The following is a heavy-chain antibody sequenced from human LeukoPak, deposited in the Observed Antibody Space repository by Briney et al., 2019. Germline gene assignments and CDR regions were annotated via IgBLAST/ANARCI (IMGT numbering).Heavy chain of an antibody. V-gene: IGHV6-1*01. J-gene: IGHJ4*02. CDR3: VREGGAFVLFDS. CDR1: GDSVSSNSAA. Sequence: SQTLSLTCAISGDSVSSNSAAWNWFRQSPSRGLEWLGRTYYRSKWYNDYAVTVKSRIIINPDTSTNQFSLHLSSVTPEDTAVYYCVREGGAFVLFDSWSQGTLVTVSS. CDR2: TYYRSKWYN. D-gene: IGHD6-6*01.